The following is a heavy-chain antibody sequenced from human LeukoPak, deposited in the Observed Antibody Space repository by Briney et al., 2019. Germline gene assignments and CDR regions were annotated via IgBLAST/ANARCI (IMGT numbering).Heavy chain of an antibody. CDR1: GFTFSSYS. CDR2: VSSDSSTI. D-gene: IGHD3-16*01. CDR3: TRDGGWRDDY. V-gene: IGHV3-48*01. Sequence: QPGGSLRLSCAASGFTFSSYSMNWVRQAPGKGLEWVSYVSSDSSTIQYADSVKGRFTISRDNAKNSLNLQMNSLRAEDTAVYYCTRDGGWRDDYWGQGTLVTVSS. J-gene: IGHJ4*02.